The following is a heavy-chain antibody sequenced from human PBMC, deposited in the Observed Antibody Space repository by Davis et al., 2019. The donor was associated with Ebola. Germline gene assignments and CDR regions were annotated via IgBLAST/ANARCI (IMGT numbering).Heavy chain of an antibody. CDR2: INPDGSFT. Sequence: GESLKISCAASGFTFSSYWMHWVRQAPGKGLVWVSRINPDGSFTDYADSVKGRFSISRDSTSNTLYLQMNGLRAEDTAVYYCVKGSMYYYNSGSYSTLDSWGQGTLVTVSS. CDR1: GFTFSSYW. D-gene: IGHD3-10*01. J-gene: IGHJ4*02. V-gene: IGHV3-74*01. CDR3: VKGSMYYYNSGSYSTLDS.